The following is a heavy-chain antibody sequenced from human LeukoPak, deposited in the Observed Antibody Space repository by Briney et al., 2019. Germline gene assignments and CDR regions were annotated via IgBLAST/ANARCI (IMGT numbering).Heavy chain of an antibody. Sequence: GGSLRLSCAASGFTFSSYWMSWVRQAPRKGLEWVANIKQDGSEKYYVDSVKGRFTISRDNAKNSLYLQMNSLRAEDTAVYYCARVQWELRGVGSYFDYWGQGTLVTVSS. D-gene: IGHD1-26*01. CDR2: IKQDGSEK. V-gene: IGHV3-7*01. CDR1: GFTFSSYW. J-gene: IGHJ4*02. CDR3: ARVQWELRGVGSYFDY.